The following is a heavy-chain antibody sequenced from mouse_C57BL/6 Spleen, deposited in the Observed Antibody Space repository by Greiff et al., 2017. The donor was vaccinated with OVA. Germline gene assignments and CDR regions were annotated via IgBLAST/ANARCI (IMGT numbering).Heavy chain of an antibody. V-gene: IGHV5-4*01. J-gene: IGHJ4*01. D-gene: IGHD4-1*01. CDR1: GFTFSSYA. CDR2: ISDGGSYT. Sequence: VQLKESGGGLVKPGGSLKLSCAASGFTFSSYAMSWVRQTPEKRLEWVATISDGGSYTYYPDNVKGRFTISRDNAKNNLYLQMSHLKSEDTAMYYCARDWDDAMDYWGQGTSVTVSS. CDR3: ARDWDDAMDY.